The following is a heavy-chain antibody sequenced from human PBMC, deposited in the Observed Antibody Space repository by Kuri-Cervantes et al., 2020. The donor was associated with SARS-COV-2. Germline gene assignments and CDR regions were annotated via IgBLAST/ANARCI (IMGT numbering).Heavy chain of an antibody. CDR3: ARRPREEDHSFHWYFDL. Sequence: SETLSLTCAVSGYSISSGDYYWSWIRQPPGKGLEWIGYIYYSGSTYYNPSLKSRVTISLDTSKNQFSLRLSSVTAADTAMYYCARRPREEDHSFHWYFDLWGRGTLVTVSS. J-gene: IGHJ2*01. CDR2: IYYSGST. V-gene: IGHV4-30-4*08. D-gene: IGHD5-18*01. CDR1: GYSISSGDYY.